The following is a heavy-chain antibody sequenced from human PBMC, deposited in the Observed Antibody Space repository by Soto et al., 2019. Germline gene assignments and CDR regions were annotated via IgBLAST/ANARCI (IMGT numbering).Heavy chain of an antibody. V-gene: IGHV3-33*01. CDR1: AFTLSSNG. J-gene: IGHJ3*02. CDR3: ARDRYPNYPPDAFDI. Sequence: GRSLRLSCAPSAFTLSSNGMHWVRQAPGKGLEWLAFIWYDGSDKYYAESVKGRFTSSRDNSKNTLYLQMNSLIAEDTAVYYCARDRYPNYPPDAFDIWGQGTLVTVSS. D-gene: IGHD4-4*01. CDR2: IWYDGSDK.